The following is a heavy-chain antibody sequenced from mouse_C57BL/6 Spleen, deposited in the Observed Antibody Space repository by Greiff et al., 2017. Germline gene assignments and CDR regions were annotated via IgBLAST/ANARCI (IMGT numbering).Heavy chain of an antibody. D-gene: IGHD1-1*01. CDR3: ARNDYGSPLDY. Sequence: QVQLQQPGAELVMPGASVKLSCKASGYTFTSYWMHWVKQRPGQGLEWIGEIDPSDSYTNYNQKFKGKSTLTVDKSSSTAYMQLSSLTSEDSAVYYCARNDYGSPLDYWGQGTTLTVSS. CDR1: GYTFTSYW. J-gene: IGHJ2*01. CDR2: IDPSDSYT. V-gene: IGHV1-69*01.